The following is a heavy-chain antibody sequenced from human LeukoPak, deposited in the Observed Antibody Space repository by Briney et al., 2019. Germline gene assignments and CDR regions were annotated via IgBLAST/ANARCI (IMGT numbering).Heavy chain of an antibody. CDR1: GFTFSSYA. J-gene: IGHJ4*02. D-gene: IGHD6-19*01. Sequence: PGGSLRLSCAASGFTFSSYAMSWVRQAPGKGLEGVSAISGSGGSTYYADAVKVRFTISRDNSKNTLYLKMNSLRAEDTDVYYCAKAPSLYSSGWYYFDYWGKGTLVTVSS. CDR2: ISGSGGST. V-gene: IGHV3-23*01. CDR3: AKAPSLYSSGWYYFDY.